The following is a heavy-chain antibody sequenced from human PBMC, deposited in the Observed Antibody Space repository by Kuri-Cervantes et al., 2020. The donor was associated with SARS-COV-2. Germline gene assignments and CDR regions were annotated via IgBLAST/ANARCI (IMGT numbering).Heavy chain of an antibody. J-gene: IGHJ6*02. D-gene: IGHD2-15*01. CDR3: ARAGLRAAFPVYYGMDV. Sequence: GGSLRPSCAAFGSTFSSYEMNWVRQAPGKGLEWVSYISSSGSTIYYADSVKGRFPISRDNSKNTLYLQMNSLRAEDTAVYYCARAGLRAAFPVYYGMDVWGQGTTVTVSS. V-gene: IGHV3-48*03. CDR2: ISSSGSTI. CDR1: GSTFSSYE.